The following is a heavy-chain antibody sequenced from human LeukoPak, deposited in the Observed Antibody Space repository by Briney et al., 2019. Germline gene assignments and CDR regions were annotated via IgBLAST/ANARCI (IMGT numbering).Heavy chain of an antibody. J-gene: IGHJ4*02. CDR3: AREPRGSPAYYFDY. CDR1: GFTFSSYE. Sequence: PGGSLRLSCAASGFTFSSYEMNWVRQAPGKGLEWVAFIWYDGSNKYYADSVKGRFTISRDNSKNTLYLQMNSLRAEDTAVYYCAREPRGSPAYYFDYWGQGTLVTVSS. V-gene: IGHV3-33*08. CDR2: IWYDGSNK.